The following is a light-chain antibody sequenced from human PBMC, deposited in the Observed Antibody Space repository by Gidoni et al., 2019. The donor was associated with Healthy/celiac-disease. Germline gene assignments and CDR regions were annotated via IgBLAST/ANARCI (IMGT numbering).Light chain of an antibody. V-gene: IGLV1-44*01. CDR3: AAWDDSLNGYV. Sequence: QSVLTQPPSASGTPGQRVTISCSGSSSNIGSNTVNWYQQLPGPAPKLLIYSNNQRPSGVPDRFSGSKSGTSASLASSGLQSDDEADYYCAAWDDSLNGYVFGTGTKVTVL. J-gene: IGLJ1*01. CDR2: SNN. CDR1: SSNIGSNT.